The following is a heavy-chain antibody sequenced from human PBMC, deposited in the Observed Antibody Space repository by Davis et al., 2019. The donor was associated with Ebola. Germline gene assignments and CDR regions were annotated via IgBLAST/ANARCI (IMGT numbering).Heavy chain of an antibody. CDR2: ISYDGSNY. CDR1: GFTFSNYG. J-gene: IGHJ4*02. D-gene: IGHD5-12*01. CDR3: AKGGGYDLSGKVGPLE. V-gene: IGHV3-30*18. Sequence: PGGSLRLSCAASGFTFSNYGMHWVRQAPGKGLEWVAVISYDGSNYYHADSVKGRFTISRDNSRNTLYLQMNSLRAEDTAVYYCAKGGGYDLSGKVGPLEWGQGTLVTVSS.